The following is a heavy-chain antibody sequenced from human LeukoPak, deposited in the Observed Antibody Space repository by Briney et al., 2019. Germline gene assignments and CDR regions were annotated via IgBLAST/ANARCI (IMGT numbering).Heavy chain of an antibody. CDR3: ARGSRTYYYDSSGYYGFDY. CDR2: ISYDGSNK. V-gene: IGHV3-30-3*01. CDR1: GFTFSSYA. D-gene: IGHD3-22*01. J-gene: IGHJ4*02. Sequence: GRSLRLSCAASGFTFSSYAMHWVRQAPGKGLEGVAVISYDGSNKYYADSVKGRFTISSDNSKNTLYLQMNSLRAEDTAVYYCARGSRTYYYDSSGYYGFDYWGQGTLVTVSS.